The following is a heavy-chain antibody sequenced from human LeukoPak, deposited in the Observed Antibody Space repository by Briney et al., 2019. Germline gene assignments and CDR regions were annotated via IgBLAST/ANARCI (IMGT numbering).Heavy chain of an antibody. CDR2: ISYDGSNK. CDR1: GFTFSSYA. CDR3: AKDTTPPKAGFDP. D-gene: IGHD1-14*01. Sequence: GGSLRLSCAASGFTFSSYAMHWVRQAPGKGLEWVAVISYDGSNKYYADSVKGRFTISRDNSKNTLYLQMNSLRAEDTAVYYCAKDTTPPKAGFDPWGQGTLVTVSS. V-gene: IGHV3-30*04. J-gene: IGHJ5*02.